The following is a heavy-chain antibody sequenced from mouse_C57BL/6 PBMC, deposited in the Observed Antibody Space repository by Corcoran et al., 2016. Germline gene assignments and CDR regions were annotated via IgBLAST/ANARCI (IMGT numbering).Heavy chain of an antibody. Sequence: EVQLQQSGPVLVKPGASVKMSCTASGYTFTDYYMSWVKQSHGKSLEWMGDINPNNGGTSYNQKFKGKATLTVDKSSSTAYMELRSLTSEDSAVYYCARAYYDYPYAMDYWGQGTSVTVSS. J-gene: IGHJ4*01. D-gene: IGHD2-4*01. V-gene: IGHV1-26*01. CDR2: INPNNGGT. CDR1: GYTFTDYY. CDR3: ARAYYDYPYAMDY.